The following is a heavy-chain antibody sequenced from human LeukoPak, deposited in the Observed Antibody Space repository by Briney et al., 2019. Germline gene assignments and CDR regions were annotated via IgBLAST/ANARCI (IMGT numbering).Heavy chain of an antibody. J-gene: IGHJ4*02. Sequence: GGSLRLSCAASGFTFSSYAMHWVRQAPGKGLEYVSAISSNGGSTYYANSVKDRFTISRDNSKNTLYLQMGSLRAEDMAVYYCARAGFDYWGQGTLVTVSS. CDR2: ISSNGGST. CDR1: GFTFSSYA. CDR3: ARAGFDY. V-gene: IGHV3-64*01.